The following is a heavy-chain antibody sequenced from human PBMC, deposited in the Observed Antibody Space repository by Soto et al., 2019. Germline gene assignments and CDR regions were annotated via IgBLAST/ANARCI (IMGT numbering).Heavy chain of an antibody. CDR3: ARNMHAGFTHCFDP. CDR2: TSYTWNT. V-gene: IGHV4-59*07. D-gene: IGHD2-8*01. Sequence: GTLYLTCVVPGGSIIIYKWSWIRKFPGKVREWIAYTSYTWNTNYNPSLRSRVTISMDTSRNQFTLKLTSMTAADTAVYYCARNMHAGFTHCFDPWGQGTLVTVSS. J-gene: IGHJ5*02. CDR1: GGSIIIYK.